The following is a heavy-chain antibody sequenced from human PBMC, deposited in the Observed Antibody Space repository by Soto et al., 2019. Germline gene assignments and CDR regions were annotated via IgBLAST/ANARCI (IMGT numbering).Heavy chain of an antibody. J-gene: IGHJ6*02. CDR1: GGSVSGGDYY. CDR3: ARDGYLSRDYGSGSPVYGMDV. V-gene: IGHV4-30-4*01. CDR2: IYYSGST. D-gene: IGHD3-10*01. Sequence: PSETLALSCTVSGGSVSGGDYYWIWIRQPPGKVLDWIGYIYYSGSTYYNPSLKSRVTISVDTSNNQFSLKLSSVTAADTAVYYCARDGYLSRDYGSGSPVYGMDVWGQGTTVTVSS.